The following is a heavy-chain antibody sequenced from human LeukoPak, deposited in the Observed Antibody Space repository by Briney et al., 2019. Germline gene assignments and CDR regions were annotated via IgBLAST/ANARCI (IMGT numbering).Heavy chain of an antibody. V-gene: IGHV4-61*02. CDR2: IYTSEST. Sequence: SETLSLTCTVSGGSISSGSYYWIWIRQPAGQGLEWIGRIYTSESTNYNPSLTRRVTISVDTSNNQFSLKLSSVTAADTAAYYCAREPAYSSGWTTHWSFDLWGRGTLVTVSS. CDR3: AREPAYSSGWTTHWSFDL. J-gene: IGHJ2*01. D-gene: IGHD6-19*01. CDR1: GGSISSGSYY.